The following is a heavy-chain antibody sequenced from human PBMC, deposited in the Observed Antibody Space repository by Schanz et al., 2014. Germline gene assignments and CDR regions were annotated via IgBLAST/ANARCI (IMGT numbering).Heavy chain of an antibody. V-gene: IGHV3-21*01. J-gene: IGHJ3*01. CDR3: ARGREVVAKIFDV. CDR1: RIIFGTYS. CDR2: INSRSNFI. D-gene: IGHD3-22*01. Sequence: EVQLVESGGGLVKPGGSLRLSCTASRIIFGTYSMNWIRQTPKGLEWVSSINSRSNFIYYADSVKGRFTISRDNAKNSLYLQKNSLRAEDTSVYYCARGREVVAKIFDVWGQGTMVTVSS.